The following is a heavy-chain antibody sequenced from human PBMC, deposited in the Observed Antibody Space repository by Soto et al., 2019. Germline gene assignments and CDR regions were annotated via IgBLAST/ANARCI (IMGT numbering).Heavy chain of an antibody. CDR2: ISGSGGST. J-gene: IGHJ4*02. CDR3: AIYTYYYDSSGYEDY. D-gene: IGHD3-22*01. Sequence: PGGSLRLSCAASGFTFSSYAMSWVRQAPGKGLEWVSAISGSGGSTYYADSVKGRFTISRDNSKNTLYLQMNSLRAEDTAVYYCAIYTYYYDSSGYEDYWGQGTLVTVSS. CDR1: GFTFSSYA. V-gene: IGHV3-23*01.